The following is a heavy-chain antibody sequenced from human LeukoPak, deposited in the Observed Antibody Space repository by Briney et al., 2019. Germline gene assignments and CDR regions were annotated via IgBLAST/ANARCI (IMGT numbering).Heavy chain of an antibody. D-gene: IGHD5-12*01. J-gene: IGHJ4*02. CDR1: GFTFSSCN. CDR2: ISTGSNYI. Sequence: PGGSLRLSCAASGFTFSSCNIKWVRQPPGKGLEWLSSISTGSNYIYYADSVRGRFTISRDNAINTLYLQMNSLRPDDTALYYCARVVKGGYDYWGQGTRVTVSS. CDR3: ARVVKGGYDY. V-gene: IGHV3-21*01.